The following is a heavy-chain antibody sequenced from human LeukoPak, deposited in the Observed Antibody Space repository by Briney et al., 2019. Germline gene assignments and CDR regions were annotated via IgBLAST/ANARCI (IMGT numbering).Heavy chain of an antibody. Sequence: LAGRSLRLSCAASGFTFSSYGMHWVRQAPGKGLEWVAVIWYDGSDKYYADSVKGRFTISRDNSKNTLYLQMNSLRAEDTAVYYCVKRLVQGVATLDYWGQGTLLTVSS. D-gene: IGHD5-12*01. CDR3: VKRLVQGVATLDY. V-gene: IGHV3-33*06. CDR2: IWYDGSDK. J-gene: IGHJ4*02. CDR1: GFTFSSYG.